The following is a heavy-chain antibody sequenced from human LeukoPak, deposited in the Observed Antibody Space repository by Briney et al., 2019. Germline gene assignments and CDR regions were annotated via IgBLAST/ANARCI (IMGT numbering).Heavy chain of an antibody. V-gene: IGHV1-8*01. D-gene: IGHD6-19*01. CDR2: MNPNSGNT. Sequence: GASVKVSCKASGYTFTSYDSNWVRQATGQGLEWMGWMNPNSGNTGYAQKFQGRVTMTSNTSIRTAYLELSSLRSEDTAVYYCARGQSGWHGLDFDYWGQGTLVTVSS. CDR3: ARGQSGWHGLDFDY. CDR1: GYTFTSYD. J-gene: IGHJ4*02.